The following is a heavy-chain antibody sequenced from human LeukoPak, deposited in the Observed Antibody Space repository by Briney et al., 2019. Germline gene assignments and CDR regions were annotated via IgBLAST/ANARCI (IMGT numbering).Heavy chain of an antibody. CDR3: AKGYSGTYYGDNFDF. J-gene: IGHJ4*02. Sequence: GGSLRLSCAASGFTFSSYAMSWVRQAPGKGLEWVSAISGSGGSTYYADSVKGRFTISRDNSKNTLYLQMNSLRAEDTAVYYCAKGYSGTYYGDNFDFWGQGTLVTVSS. CDR2: ISGSGGST. V-gene: IGHV3-23*01. D-gene: IGHD1-26*01. CDR1: GFTFSSYA.